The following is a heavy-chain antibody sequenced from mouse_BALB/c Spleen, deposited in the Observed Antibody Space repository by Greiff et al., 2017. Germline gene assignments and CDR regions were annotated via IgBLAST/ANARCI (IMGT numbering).Heavy chain of an antibody. V-gene: IGHV14-4*02. J-gene: IGHJ3*01. CDR1: GFNIKDYY. CDR3: NPIPYGKGAY. CDR2: IDPENGDT. Sequence: EVQLQQSGAELVRSGASVKLSCTASGFNIKDYYMHWVKQRPEQGLEWIGWIDPENGDTEYAPKFQGKATMTADTSSNTAYLQLSSLTSEDTAVYYCNPIPYGKGAYWGQGTLVTVSA. D-gene: IGHD2-1*01.